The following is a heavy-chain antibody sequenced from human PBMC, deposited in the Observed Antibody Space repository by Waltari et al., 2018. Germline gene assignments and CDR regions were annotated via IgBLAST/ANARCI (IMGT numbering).Heavy chain of an antibody. Sequence: EVQLVESGGGLVQPGRSLRLSCAASGFKFDDYAMHWVRQGPGKGLEWVSGIHWNGGTIGYADSVKGRFTISRDNAKNSLYLQMDDLRAEDTALYYCAKCYSSGYNYAPDYWGQGTLVTVAS. CDR1: GFKFDDYA. V-gene: IGHV3-9*01. CDR2: IHWNGGTI. J-gene: IGHJ4*02. CDR3: AKCYSSGYNYAPDY. D-gene: IGHD3-22*01.